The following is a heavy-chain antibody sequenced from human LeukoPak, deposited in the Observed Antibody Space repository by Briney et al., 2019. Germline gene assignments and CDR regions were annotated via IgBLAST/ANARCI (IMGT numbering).Heavy chain of an antibody. Sequence: PGGSLRLSCAASGFTFSSYAMSWVRQAPGKGLEWVSSISSSSSYIYYADSVKGRFTISRDNAKNSLYLQMNSLRAEDTAVYYCARLPAAGHSYWGQGTLVTVSS. CDR3: ARLPAAGHSY. V-gene: IGHV3-21*01. J-gene: IGHJ4*02. CDR1: GFTFSSYA. CDR2: ISSSSSYI. D-gene: IGHD6-13*01.